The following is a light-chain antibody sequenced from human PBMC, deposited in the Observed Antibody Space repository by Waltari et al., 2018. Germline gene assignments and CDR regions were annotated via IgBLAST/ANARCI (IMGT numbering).Light chain of an antibody. CDR2: WAS. J-gene: IGKJ2*01. CDR3: QQYFSAPYT. Sequence: DIVMTQSPDSLAVSLGERATVHCRSSQGVLNSSNNNNYLTWYQQKPGQPPKLLIYWASTRESGVPDRFSGSGSGTDFTLTISSLQAEDVAVYYCQQYFSAPYTFGQGTKLEIK. CDR1: QGVLNSSNNNNY. V-gene: IGKV4-1*01.